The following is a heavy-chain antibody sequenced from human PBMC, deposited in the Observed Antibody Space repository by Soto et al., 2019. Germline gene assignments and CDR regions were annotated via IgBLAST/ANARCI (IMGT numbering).Heavy chain of an antibody. V-gene: IGHV2-26*01. CDR3: ARVPEELSSGYIPETYFYDF. Sequence: ETLSLTCAVSGGSISSGGYSWSWIRQPPGKALEWLAHIFSNDEESYSTSLKTRVTISKDTSKSQVVLTMTHMDPVDTATYYCARVPEELSSGYIPETYFYDFWGQGTPVTVSS. CDR1: GGSISSGGYS. J-gene: IGHJ4*02. CDR2: IFSNDEE. D-gene: IGHD6-19*01.